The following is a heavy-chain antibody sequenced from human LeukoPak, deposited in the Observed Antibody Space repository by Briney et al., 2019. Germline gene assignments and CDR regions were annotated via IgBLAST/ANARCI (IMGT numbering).Heavy chain of an antibody. Sequence: PSETLSLTCTVSGYSIRSGYYWGWIRQPPGKGLEWIGSLYHSGSTYYNPSLKSRVTISVDTSKNQFSLKLSSVTAADTAVYYFSRVSYYYDSSSYYIPPYYYYMDVWGKGTTVTVSS. D-gene: IGHD3-22*01. CDR2: LYHSGST. J-gene: IGHJ6*03. CDR3: SRVSYYYDSSSYYIPPYYYYMDV. V-gene: IGHV4-38-2*02. CDR1: GYSIRSGYY.